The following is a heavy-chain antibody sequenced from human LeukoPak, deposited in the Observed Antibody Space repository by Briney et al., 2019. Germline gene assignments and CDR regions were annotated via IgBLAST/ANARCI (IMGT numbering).Heavy chain of an antibody. Sequence: GASVKVSCKASGYTFTGYYIHWVRQAPGQGLEWMGWINPNTGGTSYAQNFQGRVTMTRDTSISTAYMELSSLRSEDTAVYYCARVGRGEVYDAFDIWGQGTMVTVSS. CDR3: ARVGRGEVYDAFDI. D-gene: IGHD3-10*01. CDR2: INPNTGGT. CDR1: GYTFTGYY. J-gene: IGHJ3*02. V-gene: IGHV1-2*02.